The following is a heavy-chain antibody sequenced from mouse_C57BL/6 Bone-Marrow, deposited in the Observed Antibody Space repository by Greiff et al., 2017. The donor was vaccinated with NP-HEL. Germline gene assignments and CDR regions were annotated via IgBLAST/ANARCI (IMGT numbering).Heavy chain of an antibody. V-gene: IGHV5-6*02. CDR3: ARPLYYYGSSHFDY. CDR1: GFTFSSYG. CDR2: ISSGGSYT. D-gene: IGHD1-1*01. Sequence: DVKLVESGGDLVKPGGSLKLSCAASGFTFSSYGMSWVRQTPDKRLEWVATISSGGSYTYYPDSVKGRFTISRDNAKNTLYLQMSSLKSEDTAMYYCARPLYYYGSSHFDYWGQGTTLTVSS. J-gene: IGHJ2*01.